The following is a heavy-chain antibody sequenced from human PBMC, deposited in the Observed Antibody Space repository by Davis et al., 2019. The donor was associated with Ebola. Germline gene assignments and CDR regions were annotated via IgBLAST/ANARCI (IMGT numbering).Heavy chain of an antibody. D-gene: IGHD1-26*01. J-gene: IGHJ4*02. CDR2: ISYDGKNK. V-gene: IGHV3-30*03. CDR3: VRGSTVGTRLPFEY. Sequence: GGSLRLSCAASGLTVSSNYMSWVRQAPGKGLEWAAVISYDGKNKNYADSVKGRFTISRDDSKNTLYLEMSSLRPEDTAVYYCVRGSTVGTRLPFEYWGQGTLITVSS. CDR1: GLTVSSNY.